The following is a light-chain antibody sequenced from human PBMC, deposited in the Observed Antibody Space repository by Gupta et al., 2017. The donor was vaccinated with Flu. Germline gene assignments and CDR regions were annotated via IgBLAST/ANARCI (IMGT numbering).Light chain of an antibody. CDR1: ESENKY. Sequence: HTTRITCSVDESENKYVCWHQQTPCQFLLLVVYKDVKWTAATPVRFSCYHSADTATLTISGTQDMDEDDYYCQAWDGITLVFGGGTKLTVL. V-gene: IGLV3-1*01. CDR2: KDV. J-gene: IGLJ2*01. CDR3: QAWDGITLV.